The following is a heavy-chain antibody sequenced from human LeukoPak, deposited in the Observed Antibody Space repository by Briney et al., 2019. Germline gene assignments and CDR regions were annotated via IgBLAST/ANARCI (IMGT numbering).Heavy chain of an antibody. Sequence: SETLSLTCTVSGGSISSGGYYWSWIRQHPGKGLEWIGYIYYSGSTYYNPSLKSRVTISVDTSKNQFSLKLTSVTTADTAVYYCARVSPVDTAMAYYFDYWGQGTLVTVSS. CDR1: GGSISSGGYY. V-gene: IGHV4-31*03. CDR2: IYYSGST. CDR3: ARVSPVDTAMAYYFDY. D-gene: IGHD5-18*01. J-gene: IGHJ4*02.